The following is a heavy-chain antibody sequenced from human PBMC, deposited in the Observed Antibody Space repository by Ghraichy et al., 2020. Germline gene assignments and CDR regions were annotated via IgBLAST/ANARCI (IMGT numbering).Heavy chain of an antibody. CDR1: GLTFSSHA. V-gene: IGHV3-23*01. Sequence: GGSLRLSCAASGLTFSSHAMRWVRLAPGKGLEWVSAISGSGGSTYYADSVKGRFTISRDNSKNTLYLQMNSLRAEDTAVYYCAKDVGDILTGYYPYWGQGTLVTVSS. J-gene: IGHJ4*02. D-gene: IGHD3-9*01. CDR3: AKDVGDILTGYYPY. CDR2: ISGSGGST.